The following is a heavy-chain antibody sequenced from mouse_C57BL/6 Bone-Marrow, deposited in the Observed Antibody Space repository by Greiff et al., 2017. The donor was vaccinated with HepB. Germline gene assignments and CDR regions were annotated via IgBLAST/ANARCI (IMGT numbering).Heavy chain of an antibody. J-gene: IGHJ4*01. CDR1: GFTFSDYY. CDR2: ISNGGGST. V-gene: IGHV5-12*01. Sequence: EVMLVESGAGLVQPGGSLKLSCAASGFTFSDYYMYWVRQTPEKRLEWVAYISNGGGSTYYPDTVKGRFTISRDNAKNTLYLQMSRLKSEDTAMYYCARHTVVEPYYYAMDYWGQGTSVTVSS. D-gene: IGHD1-1*01. CDR3: ARHTVVEPYYYAMDY.